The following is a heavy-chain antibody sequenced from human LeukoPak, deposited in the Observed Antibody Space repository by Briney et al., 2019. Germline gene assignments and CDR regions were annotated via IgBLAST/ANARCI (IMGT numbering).Heavy chain of an antibody. CDR3: TRGSTTWYFDY. J-gene: IGHJ4*02. CDR1: GFTFNSYE. V-gene: IGHV3-48*03. CDR2: ITSSGNTI. Sequence: GGSPRLSCAASGFTFNSYEMNRVRQAPGNGLEWVSFITSSGNTIYYADSVKGRFIISRDNAKNSLDLQMNSLRAEDTAVNYCTRGSTTWYFDYWGQGTLVTVSS. D-gene: IGHD1-14*01.